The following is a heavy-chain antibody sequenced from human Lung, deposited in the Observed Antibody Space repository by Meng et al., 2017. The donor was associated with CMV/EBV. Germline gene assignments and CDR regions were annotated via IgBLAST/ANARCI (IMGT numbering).Heavy chain of an antibody. Sequence: ESXKISXAASGFRFSTYSMSWVRQAPGKGLEWLASINRDGSEKDYVDSVKGRFTISRDNAKNSLYLVMNSLRAEDTAVYYCASLFCGPTTCYYFDWWGQGPLATFSS. V-gene: IGHV3-7*01. CDR2: INRDGSEK. D-gene: IGHD2-21*01. CDR1: GFRFSTYS. CDR3: ASLFCGPTTCYYFDW. J-gene: IGHJ4*02.